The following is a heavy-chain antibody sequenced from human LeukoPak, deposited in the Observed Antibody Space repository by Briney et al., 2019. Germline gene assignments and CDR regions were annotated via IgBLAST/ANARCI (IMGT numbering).Heavy chain of an antibody. D-gene: IGHD3-10*01. V-gene: IGHV4-39*01. J-gene: IGHJ4*02. CDR3: ARHADSGLWFGELLHLDY. Sequence: PSETLSLTCTVSGGSISSSSYYWGWIRQPPGKGLEWIGSIYYSGSTYYNPSLKSRVTISVDTSKNQFSLKLSSVTAADTDVYYCARHADSGLWFGELLHLDYWGQGTLVTVSS. CDR2: IYYSGST. CDR1: GGSISSSSYY.